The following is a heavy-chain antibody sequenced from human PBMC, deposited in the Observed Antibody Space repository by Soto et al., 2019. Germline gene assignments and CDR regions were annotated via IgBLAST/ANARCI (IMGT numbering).Heavy chain of an antibody. CDR2: ISAYNGDT. Sequence: ASVKVSCKASGYTFTSYGISWVRQAPGQGLEWMGWISAYNGDTNYAQKLQGRVTMTTDTSTSTAYMELRSLRSDDTAVYYCARDHSHYDILTGYYKPFDPWGQGTLVTVSS. D-gene: IGHD3-9*01. CDR3: ARDHSHYDILTGYYKPFDP. CDR1: GYTFTSYG. J-gene: IGHJ5*02. V-gene: IGHV1-18*01.